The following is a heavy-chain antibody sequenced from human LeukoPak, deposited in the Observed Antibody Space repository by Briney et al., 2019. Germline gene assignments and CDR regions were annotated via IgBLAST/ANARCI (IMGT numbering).Heavy chain of an antibody. V-gene: IGHV3-21*01. D-gene: IGHD6-13*01. Sequence: PGGSLRLSCVASGFTFSSYSMNWVRQAPGKGLEWISSITSGSSSTFYADSVKGRFTISRDEAKNSLFLQMNNLRAEDTAVYYCVRDPAAGDSWSQGTLVTVSS. CDR3: VRDPAAGDS. CDR2: ITSGSSST. J-gene: IGHJ4*02. CDR1: GFTFSSYS.